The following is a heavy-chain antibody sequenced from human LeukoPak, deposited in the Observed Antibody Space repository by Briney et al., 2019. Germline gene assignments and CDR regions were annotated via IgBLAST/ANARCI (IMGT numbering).Heavy chain of an antibody. CDR1: GGSITSGSYY. V-gene: IGHV4-61*02. J-gene: IGHJ5*02. D-gene: IGHD3-22*01. CDR2: IYTSGGTSGST. Sequence: SETLSLTCTVSGGSITSGSYYWSWFRQPAGKGLEYIGRIYTSGGTSGSTYYNPSLKSRVTISVDTSKNQFSLKLSSVTAADTAVYYCAWGDSSGYPFDPWGQGTLVTVSS. CDR3: AWGDSSGYPFDP.